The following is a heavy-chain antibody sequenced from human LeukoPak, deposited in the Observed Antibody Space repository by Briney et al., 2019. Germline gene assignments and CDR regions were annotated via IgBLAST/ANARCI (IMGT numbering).Heavy chain of an antibody. CDR3: ARDMVRGASNDY. Sequence: ASVKVSCKASGYTFTGYYMHWVRQAPGQGLEWMGWINPNSGGTNYAQKFQGRVTMTRDTSISTAYMELSRLRSDDTAVYYCARDMVRGASNDYWGQGTLVTVSS. CDR1: GYTFTGYY. V-gene: IGHV1-2*02. J-gene: IGHJ4*02. CDR2: INPNSGGT. D-gene: IGHD3-10*01.